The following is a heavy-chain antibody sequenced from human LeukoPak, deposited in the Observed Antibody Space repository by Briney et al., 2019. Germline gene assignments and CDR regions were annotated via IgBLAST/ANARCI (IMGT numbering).Heavy chain of an antibody. CDR2: ISESGDKT. J-gene: IGHJ1*01. Sequence: GGSLRLSCAASGFTFNNYAMNWVRQAPGKGLEWVSSISESGDKTYYADSVKGRFTISRDNSRTTLYLQMTSMRAEETAVYYCARDRSDFQPWGQGTLVTVSS. CDR3: ARDRSDFQP. D-gene: IGHD3-3*01. CDR1: GFTFNNYA. V-gene: IGHV3-23*01.